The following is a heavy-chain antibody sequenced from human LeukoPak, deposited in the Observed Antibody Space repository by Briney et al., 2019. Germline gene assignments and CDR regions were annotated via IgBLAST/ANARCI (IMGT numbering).Heavy chain of an antibody. CDR1: GFTFSSYS. CDR3: ARDWADYYYSSGYFRAFDI. J-gene: IGHJ3*02. D-gene: IGHD3-22*01. Sequence: RTGGSLRLSCAASGFTFSSYSMNWVRQAPGKGLEWVSSISSTSSYIYYADSVKGRFTISRDDAKNSLYLQMNSLRAEDTAVYYCARDWADYYYSSGYFRAFDIWGQGTMVTVSS. V-gene: IGHV3-21*01. CDR2: ISSTSSYI.